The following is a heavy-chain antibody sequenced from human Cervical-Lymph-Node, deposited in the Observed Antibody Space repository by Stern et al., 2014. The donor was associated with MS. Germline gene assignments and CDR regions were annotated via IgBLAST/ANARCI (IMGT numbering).Heavy chain of an antibody. CDR3: ARRDCSGGSCYMGVSH. D-gene: IGHD2-15*01. V-gene: IGHV1-8*01. CDR2: MNPNNGNT. CDR1: GYTFTSHD. Sequence: VQLVQSGAEVKKPGASVKVSCKASGYTFTSHDLNWVRQATGQGLEWMGWMNPNNGNTGYAQKFQDRVTMTRDTSRSTAYMELSSLTSEDTAVYYCARRDCSGGSCYMGVSHWGQGTLVTVSS. J-gene: IGHJ4*02.